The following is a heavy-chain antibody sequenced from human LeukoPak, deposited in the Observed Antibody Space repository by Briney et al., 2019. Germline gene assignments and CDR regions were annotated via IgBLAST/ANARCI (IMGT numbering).Heavy chain of an antibody. J-gene: IGHJ4*02. Sequence: GESLRLSCAASGFNLRDYVMYWVRQAPGKGLEWLAATPYDGTSEYYADSVKGRFSVSRDNSKNILYLQMSSLRVEDTAVYYCAGALHWGQGTLVTVSS. CDR1: GFNLRDYV. CDR2: TPYDGTSE. CDR3: AGALH. D-gene: IGHD2-15*01. V-gene: IGHV3-30*14.